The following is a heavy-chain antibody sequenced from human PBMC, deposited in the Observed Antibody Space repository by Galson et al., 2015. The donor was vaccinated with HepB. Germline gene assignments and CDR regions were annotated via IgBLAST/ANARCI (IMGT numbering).Heavy chain of an antibody. CDR1: GFTFSSYS. D-gene: IGHD5-18*01. CDR2: ISSSSSTI. CDR3: ARGRQRGYSYGPIDY. J-gene: IGHJ4*02. Sequence: SLRLSCAASGFTFSSYSMNWVRQAPGKGLEWVSYISSSSSTIYYADSVKGRFTISRDNAKNSLYLQMNSLRDEDTAVYYCARGRQRGYSYGPIDYWGQGTLVTVSS. V-gene: IGHV3-48*02.